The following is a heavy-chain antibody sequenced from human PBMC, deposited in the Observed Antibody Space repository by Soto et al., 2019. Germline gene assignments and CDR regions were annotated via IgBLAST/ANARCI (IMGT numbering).Heavy chain of an antibody. D-gene: IGHD3-22*01. CDR1: GGSISSYY. CDR2: IYYSGGT. Sequence: SETLSLTCTVSGGSISSYYWSWIRQPPGKGLEWIGDIYYSGGTNYKPSHRTRVTISVATSKTQSSLKLSSVTAADTAVYYCASSYDSSPFDYWGQGTLVTVPS. J-gene: IGHJ4*02. V-gene: IGHV4-59*01. CDR3: ASSYDSSPFDY.